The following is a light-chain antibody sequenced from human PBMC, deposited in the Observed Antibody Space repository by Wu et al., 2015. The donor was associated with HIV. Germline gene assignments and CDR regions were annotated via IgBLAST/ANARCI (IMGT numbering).Light chain of an antibody. CDR1: QSVSSK. Sequence: EIVMTQSPATLSVSPGERATLSCRASQSVSSKLAWYQQKPGQAPRLVIYEASIRATGIPARFSGSGSGTELTLTISSLQSEDFAVYYCQQYYDWPPLTFGGGTKVEIK. CDR2: EAS. J-gene: IGKJ4*01. CDR3: QQYYDWPPLT. V-gene: IGKV3-15*01.